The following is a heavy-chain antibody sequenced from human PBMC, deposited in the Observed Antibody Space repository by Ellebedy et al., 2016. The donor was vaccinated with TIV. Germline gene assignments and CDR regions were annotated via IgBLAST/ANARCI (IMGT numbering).Heavy chain of an antibody. V-gene: IGHV3-33*01. CDR2: IWYDGSNK. Sequence: GGSLRLXXAASGFIFSNYGMHWVRQAPGKGLEWAAVIWYDGSNKYYADSVKGRFTISRDNSKNTLYLEMNSLRAEDTAVYYCARDFTTIRGVMNPFDYWGQGILVTVSS. CDR3: ARDFTTIRGVMNPFDY. D-gene: IGHD3-10*01. CDR1: GFIFSNYG. J-gene: IGHJ4*02.